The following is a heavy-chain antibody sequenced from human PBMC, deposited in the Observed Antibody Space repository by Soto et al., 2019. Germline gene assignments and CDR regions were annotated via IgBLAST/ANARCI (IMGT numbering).Heavy chain of an antibody. CDR2: ISYDGSNK. D-gene: IGHD3-22*01. J-gene: IGHJ3*02. Sequence: QVQLVESGGGVVQPGRSLRLSCAASGFTFSSYAMHWVRQAPGKGLEWVAVISYDGSNKYYADSVKGRFTISRDNYKNTLYLQMNSLRAEDTAVYYCARESGYYDSSGYYVDAFDIWGQGTMVTVSS. CDR1: GFTFSSYA. V-gene: IGHV3-30-3*01. CDR3: ARESGYYDSSGYYVDAFDI.